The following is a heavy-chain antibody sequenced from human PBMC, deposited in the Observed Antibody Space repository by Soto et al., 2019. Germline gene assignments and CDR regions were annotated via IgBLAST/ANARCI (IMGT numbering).Heavy chain of an antibody. CDR1: GFTFSSYD. V-gene: IGHV3-13*01. CDR3: ARSPKRLAAAGGYYYGMDV. D-gene: IGHD6-13*01. J-gene: IGHJ6*02. CDR2: IGTAGDT. Sequence: GGFLRLSCAASGFTFSSYDMHWVRQATGKGLEWVSAIGTAGDTYYPGSVKGRFTISRENAKNSLYLQMNSLRAGDTAVYYCARSPKRLAAAGGYYYGMDVWGQGTTVTVSS.